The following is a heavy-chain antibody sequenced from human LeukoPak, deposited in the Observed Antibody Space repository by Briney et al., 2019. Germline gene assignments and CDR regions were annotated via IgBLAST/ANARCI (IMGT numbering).Heavy chain of an antibody. CDR1: GYTFTSYD. J-gene: IGHJ6*03. V-gene: IGHV1-8*03. CDR2: MNPNSGNT. CDR3: ARALDSSSWYYYYKDV. D-gene: IGHD6-13*01. Sequence: ASVKVSCKASGYTFTSYDMNWVRQATGQGLEWMGWMNPNSGNTGYAQKFQGRVTITRNTSISTAYMELSSLRSEDTAVYYWARALDSSSWYYYYKDVWGKGTTVTVSS.